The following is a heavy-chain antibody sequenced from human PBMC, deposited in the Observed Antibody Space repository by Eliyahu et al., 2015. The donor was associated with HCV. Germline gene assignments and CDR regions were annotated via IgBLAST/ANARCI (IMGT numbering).Heavy chain of an antibody. CDR2: IRTKTNNYET. CDR3: TKAGDSTGYV. V-gene: IGHV3-73*01. D-gene: IGHD3-22*01. Sequence: EVQLVESGGGLVQPGVSLXLSXAVSGFPFSGSAMHWVRQAPGKGLEWVGRIRTKTNNYETTYAASVKGRFTISRDDSKNMVYLQMNSLKTEDTAVYYCTKAGDSTGYVWGQGTTVTVSS. CDR1: GFPFSGSA. J-gene: IGHJ6*02.